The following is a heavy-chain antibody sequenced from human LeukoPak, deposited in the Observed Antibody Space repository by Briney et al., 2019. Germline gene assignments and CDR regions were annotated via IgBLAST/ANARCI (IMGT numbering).Heavy chain of an antibody. V-gene: IGHV1-18*04. CDR3: ARDRRLSVDIAMAPFDY. J-gene: IGHJ4*02. CDR1: GYTFTIYG. Sequence: ASVKVSCKASGYTFTIYGITWVRQTPGQGLAWMGWISTHTGDTNYAQKLQARVTMTTDTSTSTAYMELRSLRSDDTAVYYCARDRRLSVDIAMAPFDYWGQGTLVTVSS. CDR2: ISTHTGDT. D-gene: IGHD5-18*01.